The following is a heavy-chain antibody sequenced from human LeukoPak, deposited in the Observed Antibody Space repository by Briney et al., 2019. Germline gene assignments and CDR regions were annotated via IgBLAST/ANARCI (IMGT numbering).Heavy chain of an antibody. Sequence: GGSLRLSCAASGFTFSSYRMNWVRQAPGKGLEWVSSISSSSSYIYYADSVKGRFTISRDNAKNSLYLQMNSLRAEDTAVYYCARDVGSSGYYYPFDYWGQGTLVTVSS. CDR2: ISSSSSYI. D-gene: IGHD3-22*01. V-gene: IGHV3-21*01. CDR3: ARDVGSSGYYYPFDY. J-gene: IGHJ4*02. CDR1: GFTFSSYR.